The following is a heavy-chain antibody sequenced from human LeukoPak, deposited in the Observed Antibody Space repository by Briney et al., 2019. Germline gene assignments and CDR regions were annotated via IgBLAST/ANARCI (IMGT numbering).Heavy chain of an antibody. CDR2: ISYDGSNK. J-gene: IGHJ4*02. CDR1: GFTFSSYG. CDR3: ARQGPSYDSSGYYWGAANY. D-gene: IGHD3-22*01. Sequence: GGSLRLSCAASGFTFSSYGMHWVRQAPGKGLEWVAIISYDGSNKYCADSVKGRFTISRDNSKNTLYLQMNSLRAEDTAVYYCARQGPSYDSSGYYWGAANYWGQGTLVTVSS. V-gene: IGHV3-30*03.